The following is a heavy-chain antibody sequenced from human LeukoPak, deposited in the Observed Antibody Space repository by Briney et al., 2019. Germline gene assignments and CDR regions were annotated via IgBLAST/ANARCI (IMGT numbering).Heavy chain of an antibody. CDR1: GGTFSSYA. CDR3: ARDSGPYCSGGSCYPKYYYYYGMDV. CDR2: IIPIFGTA. Sequence: SVKVSCKASGGTFSSYAISWVRQAPGQGLEWMGGIIPIFGTANYAQKFQGRVTITVDESTSTAYMGLSSLRSEDTAVYYCARDSGPYCSGGSCYPKYYYYYGMDVWGQGTTVTVSS. D-gene: IGHD2-15*01. V-gene: IGHV1-69*13. J-gene: IGHJ6*02.